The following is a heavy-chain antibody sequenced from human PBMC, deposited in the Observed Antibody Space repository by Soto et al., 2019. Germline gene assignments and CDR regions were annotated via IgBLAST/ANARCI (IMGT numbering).Heavy chain of an antibody. Sequence: EVQLAESGGGLVQPGGSLRLSCAASGFTVSSNYMSWVRQAPGKGLEWVSVIHSGGNTYYADPVKGRFPISRDNSKNTLYLEMNSLRAEDTAVYYCAREGSSGWYQYWGQGTLVTVSS. D-gene: IGHD3-22*01. V-gene: IGHV3-66*01. CDR3: AREGSSGWYQY. CDR2: IHSGGNT. CDR1: GFTVSSNY. J-gene: IGHJ4*02.